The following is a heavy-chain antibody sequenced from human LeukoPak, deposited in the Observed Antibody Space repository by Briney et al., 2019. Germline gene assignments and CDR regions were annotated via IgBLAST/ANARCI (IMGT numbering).Heavy chain of an antibody. D-gene: IGHD1-1*01. Sequence: SETLSLTCTVSGGSISSGSYYWSWIRQPAGKGLEWIGRIYTSGSTNYNPSLKSRVTISVDTSKNQFSLKLSSVTAADTAVYYCARVRYNWNDARNYYYYYMDVWGKGTTVTVSS. J-gene: IGHJ6*03. CDR2: IYTSGST. CDR1: GGSISSGSYY. V-gene: IGHV4-61*02. CDR3: ARVRYNWNDARNYYYYYMDV.